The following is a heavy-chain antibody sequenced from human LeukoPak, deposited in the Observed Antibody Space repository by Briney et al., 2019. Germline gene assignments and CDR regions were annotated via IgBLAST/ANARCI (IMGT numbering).Heavy chain of an antibody. CDR2: INPSGGST. J-gene: IGHJ3*02. CDR3: ARGGISDAFDI. Sequence: ASVKVSCKASGHTFTSYYMHWVRQAPGQGLEWMGIINPSGGSTSYAQKFQGRVTMTRDTSTSTVYMELSSLRSEDTAGYYCARGGISDAFDIWGQGTMVTVSS. V-gene: IGHV1-46*03. D-gene: IGHD3-16*01. CDR1: GHTFTSYY.